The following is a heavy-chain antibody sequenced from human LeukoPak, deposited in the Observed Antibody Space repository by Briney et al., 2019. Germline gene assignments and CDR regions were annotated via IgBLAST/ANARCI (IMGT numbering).Heavy chain of an antibody. CDR2: IYYSGST. CDR1: GGSISRSSYD. D-gene: IGHD2-15*01. CDR3: ARHDVYCSGGSCHPSGYFDY. J-gene: IGHJ4*02. V-gene: IGHV4-39*01. Sequence: SETLSLTCTVSGGSISRSSYDWGWIRQPPGKGLEWLGSIYYSGSTYYNPSLKRRVTISVDTSKNRFALKLSSVTATDTAVYYCARHDVYCSGGSCHPSGYFDYWGQGTLVTVSS.